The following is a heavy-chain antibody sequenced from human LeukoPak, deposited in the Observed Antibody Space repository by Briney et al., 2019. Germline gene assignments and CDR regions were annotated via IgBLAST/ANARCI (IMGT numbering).Heavy chain of an antibody. D-gene: IGHD2-15*01. CDR1: GGSISSYY. CDR2: FYYSGST. Sequence: SETLSLTCTVSGGSISSYYWSWIRQPPGKGLEWIGYFYYSGSTNSNPSLKSRVTISVDTSKNQFSLRLNSVTAADTAVYYCARMDCSGGSCYSSDYWGQGTLVTVSS. V-gene: IGHV4-59*01. CDR3: ARMDCSGGSCYSSDY. J-gene: IGHJ4*02.